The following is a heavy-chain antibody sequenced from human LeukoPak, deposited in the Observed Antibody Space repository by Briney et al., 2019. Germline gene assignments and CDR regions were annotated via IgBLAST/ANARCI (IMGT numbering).Heavy chain of an antibody. D-gene: IGHD3-10*01. CDR3: ARDPHGTVYGSGRGFDY. J-gene: IGHJ4*02. Sequence: ASVKVSCKASGYTFTGYYMHWVRQAPGQGLEWMGWINPNSGGTNYAQKFQGRVTMTRDTSISTAYMELSRLRSDDTAVYYCARDPHGTVYGSGRGFDYWGQGTLVTVSS. CDR1: GYTFTGYY. CDR2: INPNSGGT. V-gene: IGHV1-2*02.